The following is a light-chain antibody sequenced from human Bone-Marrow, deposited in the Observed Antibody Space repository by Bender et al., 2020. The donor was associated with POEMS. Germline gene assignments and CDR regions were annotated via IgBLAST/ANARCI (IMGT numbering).Light chain of an antibody. CDR1: STNIGNNA. CDR3: AAWDDSLNGVV. J-gene: IGLJ2*01. V-gene: IGLV1-36*01. Sequence: QSVLTQPPSVSEAPRQRVTISCSGSSTNIGNNAVIWYQQLPGKAPKLLVYTNNQRPSVVPDRLSASKSGTSASLAISGLQSEDEADFYCAAWDDSLNGVVFGGGTKLTVL. CDR2: TNN.